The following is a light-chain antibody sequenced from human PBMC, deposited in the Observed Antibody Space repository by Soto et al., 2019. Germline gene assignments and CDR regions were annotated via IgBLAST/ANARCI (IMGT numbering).Light chain of an antibody. Sequence: QSVLTAPPSVSGAPGQRVTISCTGKSSKNGATYDGQWYQQLPGTAPKLLIYGNSNRPSGVPDRFSGSKSGTSASLAITGLQADDEADYYCQSYDSSLSAHYVFGTGTKVTVL. V-gene: IGLV1-40*01. J-gene: IGLJ1*01. CDR1: SSKNGATYD. CDR3: QSYDSSLSAHYV. CDR2: GNS.